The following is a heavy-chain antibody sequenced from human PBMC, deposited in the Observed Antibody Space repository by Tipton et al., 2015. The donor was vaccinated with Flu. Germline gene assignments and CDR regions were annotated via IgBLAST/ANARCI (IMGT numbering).Heavy chain of an antibody. CDR2: VYYSGST. CDR1: GGSIRSSSYY. D-gene: IGHD6-6*01. CDR3: ARVVGAARPGWFDP. J-gene: IGHJ5*02. V-gene: IGHV4-39*07. Sequence: TLSLTCTVSGGSIRSSSYYWGWIRQPPGKGLEWIGSVYYSGSTYYNPSLKSRVTISVDTSKNQFSLKLSSVTAADTAVYYCARVVGAARPGWFDPWGQGTLVTVSS.